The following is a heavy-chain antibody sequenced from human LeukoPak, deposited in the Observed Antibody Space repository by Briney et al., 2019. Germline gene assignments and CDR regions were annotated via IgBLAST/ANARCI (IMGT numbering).Heavy chain of an antibody. CDR2: ILHDGSNE. J-gene: IGHJ4*02. D-gene: IGHD2-2*01. V-gene: IGHV3-30-3*02. CDR3: AKTHPFVVVPAAIDY. Sequence: GGSLRLSCAVSGFTFSSYAMHWVRQAPGKGLEWVAVILHDGSNEYYADSVKGRFTISRDNSKNTLYLQMNSLRAEDTAVYYCAKTHPFVVVPAAIDYWGQGTLVTVSS. CDR1: GFTFSSYA.